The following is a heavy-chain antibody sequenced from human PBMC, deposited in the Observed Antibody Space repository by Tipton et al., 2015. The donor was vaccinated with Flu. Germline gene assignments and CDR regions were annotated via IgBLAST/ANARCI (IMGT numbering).Heavy chain of an antibody. V-gene: IGHV3-9*01. CDR3: AKDRDSGSYYDYAMDV. Sequence: RLSCEASGFTFDDYAMHWVRQPPGKGLEWVSGISWNSGNIGYADSVKGRFTISRDNARASLFLQMNSLRPEDTAVYYCAKDRDSGSYYDYAMDVGGQGTTFIVSS. CDR2: ISWNSGNI. CDR1: GFTFDDYA. D-gene: IGHD1-26*01. J-gene: IGHJ6*02.